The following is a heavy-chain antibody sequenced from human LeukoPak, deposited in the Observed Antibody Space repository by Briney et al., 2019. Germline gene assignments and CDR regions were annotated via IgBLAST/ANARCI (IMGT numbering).Heavy chain of an antibody. V-gene: IGHV1-2*02. CDR1: GYTFTGYY. CDR2: INPNSGGT. CDR3: ASRLTNSSSWADYYYYYYMDV. Sequence: ASVKVSCKASGYTFTGYYMHWVRQAPGQGLEWMGWINPNSGGTNYAQKFQGRVTMTRDTSISTAYMELSRLRSDDTAVYYCASRLTNSSSWADYYYYYYMDVWGKGTTVTVSS. D-gene: IGHD6-13*01. J-gene: IGHJ6*03.